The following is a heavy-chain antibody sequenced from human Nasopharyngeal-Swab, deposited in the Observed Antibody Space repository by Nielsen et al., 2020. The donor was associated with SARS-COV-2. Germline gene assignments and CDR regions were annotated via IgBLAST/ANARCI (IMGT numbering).Heavy chain of an antibody. D-gene: IGHD1-1*01. CDR1: GGSISGYF. CDR2: VYTSGST. J-gene: IGHJ6*01. CDR3: ARSGTTKYGLDV. V-gene: IGHV4-4*07. Sequence: SETLSLTCSVSGGSISGYFLSWIRQPDGEGLEWIGRVYTSGSTNYNPSLKSRVTISIDMSKNQFSLELRSVTAADTAFYYCARSGTTKYGLDVWGQGTTVIVSS.